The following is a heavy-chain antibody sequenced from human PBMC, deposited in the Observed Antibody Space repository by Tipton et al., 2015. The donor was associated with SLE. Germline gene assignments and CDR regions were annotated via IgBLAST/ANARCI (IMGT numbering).Heavy chain of an antibody. CDR3: ARGRKWLRPQGGYYMDV. V-gene: IGHV4-61*02. D-gene: IGHD5-12*01. J-gene: IGHJ6*03. CDR1: GGSISSGGYY. CDR2: IYTSGST. Sequence: TLSLTCTVSGGSISSGGYYWSWIRQPAGKGLEWIGRIYTSGSTNYNPSLQSRVTISVDTSKNQFSLKLSSVTAADTAVYYCARGRKWLRPQGGYYMDVWGKGTTVTVSS.